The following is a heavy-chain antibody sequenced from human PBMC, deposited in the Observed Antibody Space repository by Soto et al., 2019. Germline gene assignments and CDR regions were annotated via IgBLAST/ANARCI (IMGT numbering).Heavy chain of an antibody. CDR3: ARTSVNWGSRGLVDY. J-gene: IGHJ4*02. Sequence: QITLKESGPTLVKPTQTLTLTRTFSGFSLSTSGVGVGWIRQPPGKALEWLAFLYWDDDKRYSPSLKSRLTITKDTSKTQVLLTMTNMDPVDTATYYCARTSVNWGSRGLVDYWGQGTLVTVAS. V-gene: IGHV2-5*02. D-gene: IGHD7-27*01. CDR1: GFSLSTSGVG. CDR2: LYWDDDK.